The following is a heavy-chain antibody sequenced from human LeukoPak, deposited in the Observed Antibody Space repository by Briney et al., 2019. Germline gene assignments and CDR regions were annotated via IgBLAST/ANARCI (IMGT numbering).Heavy chain of an antibody. J-gene: IGHJ6*03. Sequence: GASVKVSCKASGGTFSSYAISWVRQAPGQGLEWMGGIIPIFGTANYAQKFQGRVTITADESTSTAYMELSSLRSEDTAVYYCARGGGGGSYPTNYYYMDVWGKGTTVTISS. CDR1: GGTFSSYA. D-gene: IGHD1-26*01. CDR2: IIPIFGTA. V-gene: IGHV1-69*13. CDR3: ARGGGGGSYPTNYYYMDV.